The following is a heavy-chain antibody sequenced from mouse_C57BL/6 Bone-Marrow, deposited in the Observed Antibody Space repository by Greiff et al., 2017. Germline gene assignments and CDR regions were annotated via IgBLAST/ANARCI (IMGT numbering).Heavy chain of an antibody. Sequence: EVQLQQSGAELVRPGASVKLSCTASGFNIKDDYMHWVKQRPEQGLEWIGWIDPENGDTEYASKFPGKATIPADTSSNTAYLQLSSLTSEDTAVYYCTRLGYYYGSSYPSYAMDYWGQGTSVTVSS. D-gene: IGHD1-1*01. J-gene: IGHJ4*01. CDR2: IDPENGDT. CDR3: TRLGYYYGSSYPSYAMDY. CDR1: GFNIKDDY. V-gene: IGHV14-4*01.